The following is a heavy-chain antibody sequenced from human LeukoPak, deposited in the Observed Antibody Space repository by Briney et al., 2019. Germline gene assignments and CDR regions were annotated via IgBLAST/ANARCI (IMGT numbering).Heavy chain of an antibody. V-gene: IGHV4-59*01. CDR1: GGSISSYY. J-gene: IGHJ4*02. D-gene: IGHD5-18*01. Sequence: PSGTLSLTCTVSGGSISSYYWSWIRQPPGKGLEWIGYIYYSGSTNYNPSLKSRVTISVDTSKNQFSLKLSSVTAADTAVYYCAGYSYGYVNYWGQGTLVTVSS. CDR3: AGYSYGYVNY. CDR2: IYYSGST.